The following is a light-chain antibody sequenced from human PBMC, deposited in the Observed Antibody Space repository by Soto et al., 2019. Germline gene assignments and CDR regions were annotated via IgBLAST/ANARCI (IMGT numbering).Light chain of an antibody. CDR1: SSDVGGYNH. CDR2: EVS. Sequence: QSVLTQPASVSGSPGQSITISCTGTSSDVGGYNHVSWYQQHPGKAPKVMIYEVSNRPSGVSNRFSGSKSGNTASLTISGLQAEDEADYYCSSYTSSTTQYVFGTGPKLTVL. V-gene: IGLV2-14*01. J-gene: IGLJ1*01. CDR3: SSYTSSTTQYV.